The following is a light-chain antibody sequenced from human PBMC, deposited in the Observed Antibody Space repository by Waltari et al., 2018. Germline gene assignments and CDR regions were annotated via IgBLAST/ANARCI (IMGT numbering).Light chain of an antibody. CDR3: QQYNSYST. CDR2: RAS. J-gene: IGKJ1*01. V-gene: IGKV1-5*03. Sequence: TQSPSTLSASVGDRVIITCRASQSINTWLAWYQQKPGKAPRVLIYRASSLETGVPSRFSGSGSGTEFTLTISGLQPDDFATYYCQQYNSYSTFGQGTRVEIK. CDR1: QSINTW.